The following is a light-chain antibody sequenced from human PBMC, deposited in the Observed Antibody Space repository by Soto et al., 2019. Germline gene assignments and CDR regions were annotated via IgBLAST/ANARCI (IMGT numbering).Light chain of an antibody. CDR1: QRINSY. J-gene: IGKJ4*01. Sequence: DIQMTQSPSSLSASVGDRVTITCRASQRINSYLNWYQQEPGKAPKLLIYGASSLQSGVPSRFSGSGSGTDFTLTISSLQPEDCATYYCQQSYSTILTFGGGTKVEIK. CDR2: GAS. CDR3: QQSYSTILT. V-gene: IGKV1-39*01.